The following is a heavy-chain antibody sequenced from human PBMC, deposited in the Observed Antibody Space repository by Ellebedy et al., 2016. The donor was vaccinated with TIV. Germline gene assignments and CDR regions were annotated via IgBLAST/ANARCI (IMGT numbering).Heavy chain of an antibody. D-gene: IGHD2-21*01. Sequence: GGSLRLXSAASGFSFSSYWMNWVRQAPGKGLEWVANINQDGSVKYYVDSVKGRFTISRDNAKNSLYLQMNSLRPEDTAVYYCAREVGGGGAYWGQGTLVTVSS. CDR1: GFSFSSYW. V-gene: IGHV3-7*01. CDR3: AREVGGGGAY. J-gene: IGHJ4*02. CDR2: INQDGSVK.